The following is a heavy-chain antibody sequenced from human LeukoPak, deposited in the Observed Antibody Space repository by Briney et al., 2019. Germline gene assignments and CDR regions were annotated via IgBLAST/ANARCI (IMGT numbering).Heavy chain of an antibody. V-gene: IGHV3-48*02. D-gene: IGHD1-26*01. CDR3: ARDPGYSRPSSYGYFDH. J-gene: IGHJ4*02. Sequence: GGSLRLSCATSGFTFSAYSMIWVRQTPGKGLECLSYITSSSDSIHYADSVRGRFTVSRDNAKNSLYLQMNSPRDEDTAVYYCARDPGYSRPSSYGYFDHWGQGTLATVSS. CDR2: ITSSSDSI. CDR1: GFTFSAYS.